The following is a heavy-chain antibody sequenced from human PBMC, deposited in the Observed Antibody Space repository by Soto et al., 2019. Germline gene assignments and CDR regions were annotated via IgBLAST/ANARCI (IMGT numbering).Heavy chain of an antibody. D-gene: IGHD2-2*02. CDR1: GGTFSSYA. J-gene: IGHJ6*02. CDR2: INPIFGTA. Sequence: SVKVSCKASGGTFSSYAISWVRQAPGQGLEWMGGINPIFGTANYAQKFQGRVTITADESTSTAYMELSSLRSEDTAVYHCARSHPTRARYQLLYDYYYGMDVWGQGTTVTVSS. V-gene: IGHV1-69*13. CDR3: ARSHPTRARYQLLYDYYYGMDV.